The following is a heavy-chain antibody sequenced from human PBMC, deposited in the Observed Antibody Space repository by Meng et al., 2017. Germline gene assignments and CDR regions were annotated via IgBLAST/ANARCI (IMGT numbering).Heavy chain of an antibody. V-gene: IGHV1-69*06. D-gene: IGHD2-21*02. J-gene: IGHJ6*02. CDR2: IIPIFGTA. CDR3: ATSEGVTRYYYYGMDV. Sequence: SVKVSCKASGGTFSSYAISWVRQAPGQGLEWMGGIIPIFGTANYAQKFQGRVTITADKSTSTAYMGLSSLRSEDTAVYYCATSEGVTRYYYYGMDVWGQGTTVTVSS. CDR1: GGTFSSYA.